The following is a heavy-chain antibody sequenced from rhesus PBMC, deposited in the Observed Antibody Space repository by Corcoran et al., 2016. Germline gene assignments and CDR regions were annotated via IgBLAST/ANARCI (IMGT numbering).Heavy chain of an antibody. CDR2: IDPSDPES. CDR1: GYSFMRSW. Sequence: EVQLVQSGAEAKRPGESLTISCKTSGYSFMRSWISWGRQVPGKGLEWIGAIDPSDPESRYNPSFQGQVTISADKSISTAYLQWSRLKASDTATYYCAKGGRNQLDYWGQGVLVTVSS. V-gene: IGHV5-20*01. J-gene: IGHJ4*01. CDR3: AKGGRNQLDY.